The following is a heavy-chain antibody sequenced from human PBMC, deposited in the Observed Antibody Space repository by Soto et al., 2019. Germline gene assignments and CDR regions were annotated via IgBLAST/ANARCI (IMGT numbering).Heavy chain of an antibody. V-gene: IGHV1-8*01. CDR3: ARGRELRFLEWLLPNWFDP. CDR2: MNPNRGNT. Sequence: QVQLVQSGAEVKKPGASVKVSCKASGYTFTSYDINWVRQATGQGLEWMGWMNPNRGNTGYAQKLQGRVTMTRNTSISTAYMELSSLRSEDTAVYYCARGRELRFLEWLLPNWFDPWGQGTLVTVSS. J-gene: IGHJ5*02. D-gene: IGHD3-3*01. CDR1: GYTFTSYD.